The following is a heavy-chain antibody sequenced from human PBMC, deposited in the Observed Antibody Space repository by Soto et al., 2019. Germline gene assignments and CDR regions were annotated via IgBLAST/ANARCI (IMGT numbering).Heavy chain of an antibody. J-gene: IGHJ3*02. V-gene: IGHV3-74*01. CDR3: ARALAAGTRELQENDAFDI. Sequence: GGSLRLSCAASGFTFSSYWMHWVRQAPGKGLVWVSRINSDGSSTSYADSVKGRFTISRDNAKNTLYLQMNSLRAEDTAVYYCARALAAGTRELQENDAFDIWGQGTMVTVSS. CDR1: GFTFSSYW. D-gene: IGHD1-1*01. CDR2: INSDGSST.